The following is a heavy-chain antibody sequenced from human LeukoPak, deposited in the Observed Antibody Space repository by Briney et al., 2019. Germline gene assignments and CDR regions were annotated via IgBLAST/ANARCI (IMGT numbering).Heavy chain of an antibody. V-gene: IGHV4-61*05. D-gene: IGHD5-18*01. Sequence: SETLSLTCSVSGGSISSSSYYWGWIRRPPGKELEWIGYFSYSGSTNYNPSLKSRVTISVDTSKNQFSLKLSSVTAADTAVYYCARHGYSYGYVTRDRYAMDVWGPGTTVTVSS. CDR2: FSYSGST. J-gene: IGHJ6*02. CDR3: ARHGYSYGYVTRDRYAMDV. CDR1: GGSISSSSYY.